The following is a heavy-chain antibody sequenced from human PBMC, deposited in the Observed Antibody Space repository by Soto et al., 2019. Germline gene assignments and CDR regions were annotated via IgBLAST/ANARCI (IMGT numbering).Heavy chain of an antibody. J-gene: IGHJ4*02. D-gene: IGHD3-22*01. V-gene: IGHV4-4*02. Sequence: VQLQESGPGLVRPSGALSVTCAVSGDPTSRSHWWIWVRQSPGKGLEWIGEISHRGITNNNPSLKTRVTISGDKSKNKLSLKLTSVTAADTAVYYCARVRYDRSGFDHWGQGTLVSVSS. CDR2: ISHRGIT. CDR1: GDPTSRSHW. CDR3: ARVRYDRSGFDH.